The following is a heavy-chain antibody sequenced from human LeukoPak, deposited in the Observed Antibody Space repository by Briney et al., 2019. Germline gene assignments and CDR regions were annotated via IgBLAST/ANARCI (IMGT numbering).Heavy chain of an antibody. CDR2: IYYSGNT. V-gene: IGHV4-59*01. CDR3: TKQYYYDSSGYFGY. Sequence: SETLSLTCTVSGGSISSYYWSWIRQPPGKGLEWIGYIYYSGNTDYNPSLKGRVTISVDTSKNQFSLKLSSVTAADTAVYYCTKQYYYDSSGYFGYWGQGTLVTVSS. D-gene: IGHD3-22*01. CDR1: GGSISSYY. J-gene: IGHJ4*02.